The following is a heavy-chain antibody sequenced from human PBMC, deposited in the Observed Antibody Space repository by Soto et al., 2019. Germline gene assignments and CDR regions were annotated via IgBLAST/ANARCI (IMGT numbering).Heavy chain of an antibody. J-gene: IGHJ6*02. CDR3: ARDQRLLSLPYGMDV. CDR1: GGTFSSYA. V-gene: IGHV1-69*13. D-gene: IGHD3-3*01. CDR2: IIPIFGTA. Sequence: ASVKVPCKASGGTFSSYAISWVRQAPGQGLEWMGGIIPIFGTANYAQKFQGRVTITADESTSTAYMELSSLRSEDTAVYYCARDQRLLSLPYGMDVWGQGTTVTVSS.